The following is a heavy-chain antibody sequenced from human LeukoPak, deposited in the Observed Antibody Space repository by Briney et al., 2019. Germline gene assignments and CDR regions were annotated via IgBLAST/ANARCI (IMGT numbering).Heavy chain of an antibody. CDR3: AREYWNDY. CDR2: IYYSGST. D-gene: IGHD1-1*01. CDR1: GGSFSGYY. Sequence: SETLSLTCAVYGGSFSGYYWSWIRQPPGKGLEWIGYIYYSGSTNYNPSLKSRVTISVDTSKNQFSLKLSSVTAADTAVYYCAREYWNDYWGQGSLVTVSS. J-gene: IGHJ4*02. V-gene: IGHV4-59*01.